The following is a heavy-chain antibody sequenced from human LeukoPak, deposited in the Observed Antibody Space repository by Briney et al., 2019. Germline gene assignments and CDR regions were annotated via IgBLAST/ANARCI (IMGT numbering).Heavy chain of an antibody. CDR1: GFTFSSYA. J-gene: IGHJ5*02. Sequence: GGSLRLSCAASGFTFSSYAMSWVRQAPGKGLEWVSCISGSGASTYYADSVKGRFTISRDNSKNTLYLQMNSLRAEDTAVYYCAKERDYYDSSGYYNGGFDPWGQGTLVTVSS. V-gene: IGHV3-23*01. CDR2: ISGSGAST. CDR3: AKERDYYDSSGYYNGGFDP. D-gene: IGHD3-22*01.